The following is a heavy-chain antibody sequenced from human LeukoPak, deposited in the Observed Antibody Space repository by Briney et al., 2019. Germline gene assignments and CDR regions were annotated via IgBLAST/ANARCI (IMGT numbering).Heavy chain of an antibody. V-gene: IGHV1-69*04. CDR1: GGTFSSYA. J-gene: IGHJ4*02. D-gene: IGHD1-26*01. CDR3: ARDPRPNFSGSPTVFDY. CDR2: IIPILGIA. Sequence: ASVKVSCKASGGTFSSYAISWVRQAPGQGLEWMGRIIPILGIANYAQKFQGRVMITADKSTSTAYMELSSLRSEDTAVYYCARDPRPNFSGSPTVFDYWGQGTLVTVSS.